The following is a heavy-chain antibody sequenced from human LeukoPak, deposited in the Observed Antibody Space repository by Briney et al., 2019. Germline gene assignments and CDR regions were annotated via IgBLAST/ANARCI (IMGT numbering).Heavy chain of an antibody. V-gene: IGHV1-18*01. D-gene: IGHD6-19*01. CDR3: ASARPSSGWYN. Sequence: GASVKVSCKASGGTFSSYAISWVRQAPGQGLEWMGWISAYNGNTNYAQKLQGRVTMTTDTSTSTAYMELRSLRSDDTAVYYCASARPSSGWYNWGQGTLVTVSS. CDR2: ISAYNGNT. CDR1: GGTFSSYA. J-gene: IGHJ4*02.